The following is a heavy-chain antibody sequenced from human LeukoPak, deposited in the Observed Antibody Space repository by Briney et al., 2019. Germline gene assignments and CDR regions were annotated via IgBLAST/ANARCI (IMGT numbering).Heavy chain of an antibody. CDR1: GFTFSSYA. D-gene: IGHD2-8*01. CDR2: ISGSGGST. V-gene: IGHV3-23*01. CDR3: AKSSMGVGCCTNGVCNPIDY. J-gene: IGHJ4*02. Sequence: GGSLRLSCAASGFTFSSYAMSWVRQAPGKGLEWVSAISGSGGSTYYADSVKGRFTISRDNSKNTLYLQMNSLRAEDTAVYYCAKSSMGVGCCTNGVCNPIDYWGQGTLVTVSS.